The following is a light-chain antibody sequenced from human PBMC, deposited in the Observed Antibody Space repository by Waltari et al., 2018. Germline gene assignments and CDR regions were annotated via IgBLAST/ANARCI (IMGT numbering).Light chain of an antibody. J-gene: IGLJ2*01. CDR2: AVT. Sequence: QSALTKAASVSGSLGQSIPISCTGTTNDVGAYDLVPWYQQHPGKAPRLIIYAVTERPSGVSNRFSGSKSGNTASLTISGLQAEDEADYHCCSYAGGRTYVVFGGGTKLTVL. CDR1: TNDVGAYDL. V-gene: IGLV2-23*02. CDR3: CSYAGGRTYVV.